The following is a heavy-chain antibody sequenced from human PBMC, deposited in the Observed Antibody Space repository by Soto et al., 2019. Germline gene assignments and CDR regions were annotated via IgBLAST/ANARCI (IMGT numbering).Heavy chain of an antibody. CDR3: TPIAVAGYYYFDY. Sequence: EVQLVESGGGLVKPGGSLRLSCAASGFTFSNAWMNWVRQAPGKGLEWVGRIKSKTDGGTTDYAAPVKGRFTISRDDSKNTLYLQMNSLKTEDTAVYYCTPIAVAGYYYFDYWGQGTLVTVYS. V-gene: IGHV3-15*07. CDR1: GFTFSNAW. J-gene: IGHJ4*02. D-gene: IGHD6-19*01. CDR2: IKSKTDGGTT.